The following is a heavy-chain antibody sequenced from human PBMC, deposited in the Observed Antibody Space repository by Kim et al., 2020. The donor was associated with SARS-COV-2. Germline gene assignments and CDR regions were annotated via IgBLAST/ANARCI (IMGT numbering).Heavy chain of an antibody. D-gene: IGHD3-9*01. V-gene: IGHV4-39*01. J-gene: IGHJ5*02. CDR2: FHSSGGT. Sequence: SETLSLTCSVSGDSINISPYSWGWVCQPPGKGLEWIGTFHSSGGTYYNPSLESRLTISMDRSKSQFSLQLTSVTAADTAMYYCARLPTGFPNWFDLWGQGALVAVSS. CDR3: ARLPTGFPNWFDL. CDR1: GDSINISPYS.